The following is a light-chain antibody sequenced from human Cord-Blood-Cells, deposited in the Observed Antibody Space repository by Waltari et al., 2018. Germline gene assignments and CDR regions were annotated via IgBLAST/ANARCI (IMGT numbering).Light chain of an antibody. CDR2: EGS. J-gene: IGLJ3*02. CDR3: CSYAGSSTFE. V-gene: IGLV2-23*03. CDR1: SSDVGSYNL. Sequence: QSALTQPASVSGSPGQSITISCTGTSSDVGSYNLVSWYQQHPGKAPKHMIYEGSKRPSGVSNCFSGSKSGNTASLTISGLQAEDEADYYCCSYAGSSTFEFGGGTKLTVL.